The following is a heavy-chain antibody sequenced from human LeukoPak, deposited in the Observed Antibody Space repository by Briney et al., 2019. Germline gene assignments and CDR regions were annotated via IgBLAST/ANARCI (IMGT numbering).Heavy chain of an antibody. Sequence: GGSLRLSCAASGFTLSSYGMHWVRQAPGKGLEWVAFIRYDGSNKYYADSVKGRFTISRDNSKNTLYLQMNSLRAEDTAVYYCAKGHLGANIQDAEYFQHWGQGTLVTVSS. J-gene: IGHJ1*01. V-gene: IGHV3-30*02. CDR2: IRYDGSNK. D-gene: IGHD1-26*01. CDR3: AKGHLGANIQDAEYFQH. CDR1: GFTLSSYG.